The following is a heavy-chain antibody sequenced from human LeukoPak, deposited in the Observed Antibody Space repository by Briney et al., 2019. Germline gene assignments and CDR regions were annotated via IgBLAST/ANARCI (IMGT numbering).Heavy chain of an antibody. CDR3: AKYSSSHDDYYYYYMDV. Sequence: GSLRLSCAASGFIFSSYAMSWVRQAPGKGLEWVSAISGSGGSTDYADSVKGRFTISRDNSKNTLYLQMNSLRAEDTAVYYCAKYSSSHDDYYYYYMDVWGKGTTVTVSS. CDR2: ISGSGGST. D-gene: IGHD6-6*01. CDR1: GFIFSSYA. J-gene: IGHJ6*03. V-gene: IGHV3-23*01.